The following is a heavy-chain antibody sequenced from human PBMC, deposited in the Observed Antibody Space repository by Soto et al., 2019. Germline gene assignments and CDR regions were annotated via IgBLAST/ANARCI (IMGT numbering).Heavy chain of an antibody. CDR1: GYTFTGYY. V-gene: IGHV1-2*04. CDR2: INPNSGGT. CDR3: ARTMDYSSSWSDLGY. Sequence: ASVKVSCKASGYTFTGYYMHWVRQAPGQGLEWMGWINPNSGGTNYAQKFQGWVTMTRDTSISTAYMELSRLRSDDTAVYYCARTMDYSSSWSDLGYWAQGTLLPVSS. J-gene: IGHJ1*01. D-gene: IGHD6-13*01.